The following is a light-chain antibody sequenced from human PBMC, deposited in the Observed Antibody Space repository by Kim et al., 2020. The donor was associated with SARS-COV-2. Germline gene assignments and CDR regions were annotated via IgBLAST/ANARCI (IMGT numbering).Light chain of an antibody. CDR2: DVT. Sequence: SSGPSVTISCTGTSIGVGGYNYDSQYQHHPGKAPILMIYDVTKRPSGVPDRFSGSNSGNTASLAISGHQADDEADYYCCSFAGSYVFGTGTKVTVL. CDR3: CSFAGSYV. V-gene: IGLV2-11*01. J-gene: IGLJ1*01. CDR1: SIGVGGYNY.